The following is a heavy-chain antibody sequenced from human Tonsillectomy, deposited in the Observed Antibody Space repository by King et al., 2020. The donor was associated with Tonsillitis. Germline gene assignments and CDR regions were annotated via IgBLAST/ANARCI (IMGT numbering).Heavy chain of an antibody. CDR3: TTQDDH. V-gene: IGHV3-73*02. J-gene: IGHJ4*02. CDR1: GFTFSGSV. CDR2: IRTKTNTYAT. Sequence: VQLVESGGALVQPGGSLKLSCAVSGFTFSGSVMHWVRQASGKGLEWVGRIRTKTNTYATAYAASVKGRFTISRDDSKSTAYLQMNSLKTEDTAVYYCTTQDDHWGQGTLVTVSA.